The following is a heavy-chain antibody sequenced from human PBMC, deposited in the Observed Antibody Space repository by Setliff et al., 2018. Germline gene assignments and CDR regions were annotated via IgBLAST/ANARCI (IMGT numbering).Heavy chain of an antibody. J-gene: IGHJ3*01. CDR2: ISTYTGKT. CDR3: ARFGGSCSSSSCYASDL. V-gene: IGHV1-18*01. Sequence: ASVKVSCKASGYIFTTYGFNWERQAPGQGLEWMGMISTYTGKTTYAQKFQGRVTMTTDTSTGTGYMELRSLRSDDTAVYFCARFGGSCSSSSCYASDLWGQGTRVTVSS. CDR1: GYIFTTYG. D-gene: IGHD2-2*01.